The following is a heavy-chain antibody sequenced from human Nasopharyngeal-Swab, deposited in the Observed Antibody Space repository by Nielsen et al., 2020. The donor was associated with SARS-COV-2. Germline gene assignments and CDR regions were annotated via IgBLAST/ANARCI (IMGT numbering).Heavy chain of an antibody. V-gene: IGHV3-11*04. Sequence: GSLRLSCAASGFTFSDYYMSWIRQAPGKGLEWVSYISSSGSTIYYADSVKGRFTISRDNAKNSLYLQMNSLRAEDTAVYYCARDGPELWSYYYYYGMDVWGQGTTVTVSS. CDR2: ISSSGSTI. CDR3: ARDGPELWSYYYYYGMDV. D-gene: IGHD5-18*01. CDR1: GFTFSDYY. J-gene: IGHJ6*02.